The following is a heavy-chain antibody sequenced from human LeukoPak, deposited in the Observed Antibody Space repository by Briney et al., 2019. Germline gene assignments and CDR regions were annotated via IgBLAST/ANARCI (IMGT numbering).Heavy chain of an antibody. CDR3: ARGKPDYSNPPDFDY. D-gene: IGHD4-11*01. V-gene: IGHV4-38-2*01. CDR2: IYHSGST. J-gene: IGHJ4*02. CDR1: GYSISSGYY. Sequence: SETLSPTCAVSGYSISSGYYWGWIRQPPGKGLEWIGSIYHSGSTYYNPSLKSRVTISVDTSKNQFSLKLSSVTAADTAVYYCARGKPDYSNPPDFDYWGQGTLVTVSS.